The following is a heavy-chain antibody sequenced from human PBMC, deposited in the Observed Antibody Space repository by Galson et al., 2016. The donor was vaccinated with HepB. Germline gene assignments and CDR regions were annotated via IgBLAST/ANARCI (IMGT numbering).Heavy chain of an antibody. V-gene: IGHV3-23*01. CDR3: ATGRGYNYGFLDS. J-gene: IGHJ4*02. D-gene: IGHD5-18*01. CDR2: ISGSTT. CDR1: GFTFNSYA. Sequence: SLRLSCAASGFTFNSYALTWIRQTPGKGLEWVSSISGSTTYYADSVKGRFTISRDNHNNTLYLQMNSLRAEDTAVYYCATGRGYNYGFLDSWGQGTLVTVSS.